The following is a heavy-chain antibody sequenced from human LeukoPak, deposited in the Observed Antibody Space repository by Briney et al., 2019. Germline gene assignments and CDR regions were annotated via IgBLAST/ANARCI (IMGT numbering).Heavy chain of an antibody. D-gene: IGHD6-19*01. CDR3: ASSRAPGGYPYYFDY. J-gene: IGHJ4*02. Sequence: GGSLRLSCAASGFTFSSSGMNWVRQAPGQGLEWLGVVWYDGSNESYADSVKGRFTISRDNSKNTLYLQMNSLRAEDTAVYFCASSRAPGGYPYYFDYWGLGALVTVSS. CDR2: VWYDGSNE. V-gene: IGHV3-33*01. CDR1: GFTFSSSG.